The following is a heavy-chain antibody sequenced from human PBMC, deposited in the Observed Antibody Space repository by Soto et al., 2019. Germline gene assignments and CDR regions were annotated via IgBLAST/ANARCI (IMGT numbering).Heavy chain of an antibody. CDR3: ARVDCGGSCYVLSSYYYYGMDV. Sequence: ASVKVSCKASGYTFTSYGISWVRQAPGQGLEWMGWISAYNGNTNYAQKLQGRVTMTTDTSTSTAYMELRSLRSDDTAVYYCARVDCGGSCYVLSSYYYYGMDVWGQGTTVTVSS. D-gene: IGHD2-15*01. CDR1: GYTFTSYG. V-gene: IGHV1-18*01. J-gene: IGHJ6*02. CDR2: ISAYNGNT.